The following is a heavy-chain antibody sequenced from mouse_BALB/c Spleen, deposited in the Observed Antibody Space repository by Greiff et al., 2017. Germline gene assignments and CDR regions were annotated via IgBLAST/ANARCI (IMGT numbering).Heavy chain of an antibody. V-gene: IGHV1-69*02. CDR2: IDPSDSET. J-gene: IGHJ3*01. Sequence: QVQLKQPGAELVKPGAPVKLSCKASGYTFTSYWMNWVKQRPGRGLEWIGRIDPSDSETHYNQKFKDKATLTVDKSSSTAYIQLSSLTSEDSAVYYCAGGDYGSSYFAYWGQGTLVTVSA. D-gene: IGHD1-1*01. CDR3: AGGDYGSSYFAY. CDR1: GYTFTSYW.